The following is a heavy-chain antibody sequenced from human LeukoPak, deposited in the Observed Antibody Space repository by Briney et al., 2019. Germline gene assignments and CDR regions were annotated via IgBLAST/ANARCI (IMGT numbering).Heavy chain of an antibody. J-gene: IGHJ3*02. Sequence: PSETLSLTCTVSGYSISSGYYWGWIRQPPGKGLEWIGSIYRSGSTYFNPSLKSRFTISVDTSKNQFSLKLSSVTAADTAVYYCVRSVMTATDAFDIWGQGTMVTVSS. D-gene: IGHD2-21*02. CDR1: GYSISSGYY. V-gene: IGHV4-38-2*02. CDR3: VRSVMTATDAFDI. CDR2: IYRSGST.